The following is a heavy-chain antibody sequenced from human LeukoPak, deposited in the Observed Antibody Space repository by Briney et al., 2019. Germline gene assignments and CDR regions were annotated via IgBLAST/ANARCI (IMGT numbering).Heavy chain of an antibody. CDR3: ARRSLGTIDY. J-gene: IGHJ4*02. CDR2: IYYSGST. D-gene: IGHD3/OR15-3a*01. CDR1: GGSFGTYY. V-gene: IGHV4-59*12. Sequence: MASETLSLTCTVSGGSFGTYYWSWIRQPPGKGLEWIGYIYYSGSTNYNPSLKSRVTISVDTSKNQFSLKLSSVTAADTAVYYCARRSLGTIDYWGQGTLVTVSS.